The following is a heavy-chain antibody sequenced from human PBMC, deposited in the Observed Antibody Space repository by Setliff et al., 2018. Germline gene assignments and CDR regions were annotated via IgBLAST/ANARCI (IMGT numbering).Heavy chain of an antibody. CDR3: ARADHLVTTTFDY. J-gene: IGHJ4*01. D-gene: IGHD4-17*01. Sequence: GASVKVSCKASGYTFTGYYMHWVRQAPGQGLEWMGWVNTKTGDPTYAQGYTGRFAFSLDTSDSATYLDISNLKAEDTATYYCARADHLVTTTFDYWGQGTLVTVSS. CDR2: VNTKTGDP. CDR1: GYTFTGYY. V-gene: IGHV7-4-1*02.